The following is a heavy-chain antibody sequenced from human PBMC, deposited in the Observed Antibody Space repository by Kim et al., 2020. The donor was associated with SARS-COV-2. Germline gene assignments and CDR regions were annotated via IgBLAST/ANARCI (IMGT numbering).Heavy chain of an antibody. D-gene: IGHD4-17*01. CDR3: AKDRYGDTTPWYYYYGMDV. CDR1: GFTFSSYG. CDR2: ISYDGSNN. J-gene: IGHJ6*02. V-gene: IGHV3-30*18. Sequence: GGSLRLSCAASGFTFSSYGMHWVRQAPGKGLEWVAVISYDGSNNYYADSVKGRFTISRDNSKNTLYLQMNSLRAEDTAVYYCAKDRYGDTTPWYYYYGMDVSGQGTTLTVSS.